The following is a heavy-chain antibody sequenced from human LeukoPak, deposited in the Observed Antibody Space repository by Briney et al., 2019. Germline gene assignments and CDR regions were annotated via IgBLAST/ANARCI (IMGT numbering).Heavy chain of an antibody. CDR3: ARVQGYGMDV. V-gene: IGHV1-8*01. Sequence: GASVKVSCKASGYTFTSYDINWVRQATGQGLEWMGWMNPNSGNTGYAQKFHGRVTMTTSISTAYMELSSLRSEDTAVYYCARVQGYGMDVWGQGTTVTVSS. D-gene: IGHD3-10*01. CDR2: MNPNSGNT. CDR1: GYTFTSYD. J-gene: IGHJ6*02.